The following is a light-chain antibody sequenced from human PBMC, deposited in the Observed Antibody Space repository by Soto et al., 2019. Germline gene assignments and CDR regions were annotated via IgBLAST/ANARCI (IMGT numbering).Light chain of an antibody. J-gene: IGKJ2*01. CDR3: QQYGSSRDT. V-gene: IGKV3-20*01. Sequence: EIVLTQSPGTLSLSPGERATLSCRASQSVSSSYLAWYQQKPGQAPRLLIYGASSRATGIPDRFSGSGSGTDFTLPISRLEPEDFAVYYCQQYGSSRDTFGQGTKLEIK. CDR2: GAS. CDR1: QSVSSSY.